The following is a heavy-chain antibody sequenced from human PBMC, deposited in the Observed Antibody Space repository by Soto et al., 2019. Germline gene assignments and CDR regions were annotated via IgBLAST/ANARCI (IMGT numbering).Heavy chain of an antibody. J-gene: IGHJ5*01. V-gene: IGHV4-39*01. CDR2: IYYNGDT. Sequence: SETLALTCTVSGGCITNNYYHWAWIRQPPGKGLEWIGSIYYNGDTYYRPSLRSRLTISVDTSSNKFSLKLNSVTAADTAVFYCARHRGDSSGWHSFDSWGQGTLVTVS. CDR3: ARHRGDSSGWHSFDS. D-gene: IGHD6-19*01. CDR1: GGCITNNYYH.